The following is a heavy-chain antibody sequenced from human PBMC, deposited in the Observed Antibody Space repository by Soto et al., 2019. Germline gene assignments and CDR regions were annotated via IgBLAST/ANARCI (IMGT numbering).Heavy chain of an antibody. D-gene: IGHD3-16*01. CDR1: GFTFSSYA. Sequence: GGSLRLSCAASGFTFSSYAMHWVRQAPGKGLEYVSAISSNGGSTYYANSVKGRFTISRDNSKNTLYLQMGSLRAEDMAVYYCARGLGELYYFDYWGQGTLVTVSS. CDR3: ARGLGELYYFDY. J-gene: IGHJ4*02. V-gene: IGHV3-64*01. CDR2: ISSNGGST.